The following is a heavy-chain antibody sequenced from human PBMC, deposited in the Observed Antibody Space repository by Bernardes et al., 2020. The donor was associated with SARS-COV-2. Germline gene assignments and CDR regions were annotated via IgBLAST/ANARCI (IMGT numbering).Heavy chain of an antibody. CDR2: IYYRGFA. D-gene: IGHD3-22*01. J-gene: IGHJ4*02. V-gene: IGHV4-39*01. CDR3: ARSYTSAYYAY. Sequence: SETLSLTCTVSGGSISSTSYYHCALIRQSPGKALEWIGSIYYRGFAYYSPSLRGRVTISADTSRNRISLRLTSVAAADTAVYYCARSYTSAYYAYWGQGTLVTVSS. CDR1: GGSISSTSYYH.